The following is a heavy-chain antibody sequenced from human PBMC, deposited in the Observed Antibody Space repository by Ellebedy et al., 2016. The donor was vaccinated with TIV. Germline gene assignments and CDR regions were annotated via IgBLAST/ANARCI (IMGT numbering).Heavy chain of an antibody. CDR3: TRDGSYGDLDS. J-gene: IGHJ4*02. Sequence: GESLKISXAASGFSLSRNSMHWVRQAPGKGLEWVAVMWHDGINKNYGDSVKGRFTISRDNSKNTLYLQMNSLTAEDTAVYYCTRDGSYGDLDSWGQGALVTVSS. D-gene: IGHD4-17*01. V-gene: IGHV3-33*01. CDR2: MWHDGINK. CDR1: GFSLSRNS.